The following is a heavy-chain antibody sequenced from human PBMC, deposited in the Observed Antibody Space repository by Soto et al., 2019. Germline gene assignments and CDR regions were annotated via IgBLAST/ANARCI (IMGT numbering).Heavy chain of an antibody. Sequence: QVQLVESGGGVVQPGRSLRLSCAASGFTFSSYAMHWVRQAPGKGLEWVAVISYDGSDKYYEDSVKGRFTISRDNSKNTLHLQMNSLRADDTAVYYCAKALGELSHERYDSWGQGTLITVSS. CDR2: ISYDGSDK. V-gene: IGHV3-30*18. CDR3: AKALGELSHERYDS. J-gene: IGHJ4*02. CDR1: GFTFSSYA. D-gene: IGHD3-16*02.